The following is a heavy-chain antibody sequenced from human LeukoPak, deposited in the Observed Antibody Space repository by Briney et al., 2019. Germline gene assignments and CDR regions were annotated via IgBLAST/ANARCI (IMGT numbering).Heavy chain of an antibody. D-gene: IGHD6-13*01. CDR3: ARDGQQLATYYYFYYMDV. Sequence: GGSLRLSCAASGFTFSSYGMHWVRQAPGKGLEWVGVIWYDGGNKYYTDSVKGRFTISRDNSKDTLYLQMNSLRAEDTAVYYCARDGQQLATYYYFYYMDVWGKGTTVTVSS. CDR2: IWYDGGNK. J-gene: IGHJ6*03. CDR1: GFTFSSYG. V-gene: IGHV3-33*08.